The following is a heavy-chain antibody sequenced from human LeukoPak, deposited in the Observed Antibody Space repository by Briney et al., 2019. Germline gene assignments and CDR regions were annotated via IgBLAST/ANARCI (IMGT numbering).Heavy chain of an antibody. CDR2: TYYRSKWYS. CDR3: ARGPQWLNY. Sequence: SQTLSLTCAISGDSVSSDSATWNWVRQSPSRGLEWLGRTYYRSKWYSAYAVSVKSRISINSDTSKNQFSLQLNSVTPEDTAIYYCARGPQWLNYWGQGTLVTVSS. D-gene: IGHD6-19*01. J-gene: IGHJ4*02. CDR1: GDSVSSDSAT. V-gene: IGHV6-1*01.